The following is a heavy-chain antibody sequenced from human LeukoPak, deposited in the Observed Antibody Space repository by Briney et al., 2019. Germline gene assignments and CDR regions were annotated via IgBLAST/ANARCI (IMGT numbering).Heavy chain of an antibody. D-gene: IGHD2-21*02. Sequence: PSQTLSLTCTVSGGSISSGSYYWSWIRQPPGKGLEWIGYIYYSGSTNYNPSLKSRVTISVDTSKNQFSLKLSSVTAADTAVYYCAREGGGDAPIDYWGQGTLVTVSS. CDR3: AREGGGDAPIDY. CDR2: IYYSGST. J-gene: IGHJ4*02. CDR1: GGSISSGSYY. V-gene: IGHV4-61*01.